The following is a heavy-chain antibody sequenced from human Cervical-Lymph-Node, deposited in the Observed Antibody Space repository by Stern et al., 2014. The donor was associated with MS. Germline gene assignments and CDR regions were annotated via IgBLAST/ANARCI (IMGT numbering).Heavy chain of an antibody. CDR3: ARANIVMQGVVIQADPTDV. J-gene: IGHJ6*02. CDR1: GYTFTDYY. Sequence: QVQLVESGAEVKKPGASVKVSCKASGYTFTDYYIHWVRQAPGQGLEWMGIYNPSGGSPRYSQMFEGRVRMTRDTYTCTVYMELRSLRSNDTSVYYCARANIVMQGVVIQADPTDVWGQGTTVIVSS. V-gene: IGHV1-46*01. CDR2: YNPSGGSP. D-gene: IGHD3-10*01.